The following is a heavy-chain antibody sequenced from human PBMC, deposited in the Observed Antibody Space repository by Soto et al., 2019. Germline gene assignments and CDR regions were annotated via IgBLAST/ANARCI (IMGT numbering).Heavy chain of an antibody. J-gene: IGHJ5*02. CDR1: CYTFTNYG. V-gene: IGHV1-18*01. Sequence: QVQLVQSGGEVKKPGASVKVSCKASCYTFTNYGVTWVRQAPGQGLEWMGWISAYTDNPNYAKKFQGRVTMTIATSTTTAYMDLRSLTSDDAAVYYCARVIPGAEAWFGPWGQGTLVTVSS. CDR3: ARVIPGAEAWFGP. D-gene: IGHD2-2*01. CDR2: ISAYTDNP.